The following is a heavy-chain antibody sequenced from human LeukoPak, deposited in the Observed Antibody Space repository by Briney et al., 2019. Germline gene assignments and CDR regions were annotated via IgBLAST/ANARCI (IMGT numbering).Heavy chain of an antibody. CDR1: GFTFSAYS. J-gene: IGHJ4*02. V-gene: IGHV3-30*18. Sequence: PGGSLRLSCVGSGFTFSAYSMNWVRQAPGKGLEWVAVISYDGSNKYYADSVKGRFTISRDNSKNTLYLQMNSLRAEDTAVYYCAKERTLGYCSGGSCQQPPDYWGQGTLVTVSS. CDR2: ISYDGSNK. CDR3: AKERTLGYCSGGSCQQPPDY. D-gene: IGHD2-15*01.